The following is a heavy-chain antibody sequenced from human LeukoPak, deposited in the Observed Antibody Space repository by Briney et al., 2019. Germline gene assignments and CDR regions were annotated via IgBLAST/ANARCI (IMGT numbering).Heavy chain of an antibody. Sequence: SETLSLTCTVSGGSISSSSYYWGWIRQPPGKGLEWIGSIYYSGSTYYNPSLKSRVTISVDTSKNQFSLKLSSVTAADTAVYYCASYTENYDFWSGYYKRASWFDPWGQGTLVTVSS. J-gene: IGHJ5*02. CDR1: GGSISSSSYY. CDR2: IYYSGST. V-gene: IGHV4-39*01. D-gene: IGHD3-3*01. CDR3: ASYTENYDFWSGYYKRASWFDP.